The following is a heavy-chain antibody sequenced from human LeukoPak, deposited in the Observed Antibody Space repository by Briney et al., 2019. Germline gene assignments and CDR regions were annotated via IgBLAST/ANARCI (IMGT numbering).Heavy chain of an antibody. J-gene: IGHJ4*02. CDR1: GYTFTSYG. D-gene: IGHD2-15*01. CDR3: ARGLGYCSGGSCYYY. Sequence: ASVKVSCKASGYTFTSYGISWVRQAPGQGLEWMGWISAYNGNTNYAQKFQGRVTITRNTSISTAYIELSSLRSEDTAVYYCARGLGYCSGGSCYYYWGQGTLVTVSS. CDR2: ISAYNGNT. V-gene: IGHV1-18*01.